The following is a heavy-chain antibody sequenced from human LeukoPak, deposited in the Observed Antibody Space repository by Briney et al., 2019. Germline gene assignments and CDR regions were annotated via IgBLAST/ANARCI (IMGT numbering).Heavy chain of an antibody. CDR3: AKDGLTGVNYYYSVDV. D-gene: IGHD7-27*01. Sequence: GRSLRLSCAASGFSFSSYGIHWVRQAPGKGLEWVAVISYDESYKYYADSVKGRFTISRDNSKNTLYLQMNSLRAEDTAVYYCAKDGLTGVNYYYSVDVWGKGTTVTVSS. CDR1: GFSFSSYG. V-gene: IGHV3-30*18. J-gene: IGHJ6*04. CDR2: ISYDESYK.